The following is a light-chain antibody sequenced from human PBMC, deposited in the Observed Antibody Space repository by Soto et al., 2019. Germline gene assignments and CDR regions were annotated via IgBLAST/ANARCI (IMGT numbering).Light chain of an antibody. V-gene: IGLV2-11*01. Sequence: QSALTQPPSVSGSPGQSLTISCTGTNSDVDDYRYVSWYQQFPGKAPKLVIYGVNQRPSGVPNRFSASNSDNTASLTISGLQAEDEADYYCCSYVTTPEIFGTGTKVTVL. CDR2: GVN. J-gene: IGLJ1*01. CDR3: CSYVTTPEI. CDR1: NSDVDDYRY.